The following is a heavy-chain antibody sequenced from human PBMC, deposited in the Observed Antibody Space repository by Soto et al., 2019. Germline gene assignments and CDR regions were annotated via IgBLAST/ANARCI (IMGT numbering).Heavy chain of an antibody. CDR2: IDPRDSDT. CDR1: GYDLSAYW. V-gene: IGHV5-10-1*01. D-gene: IGHD1-26*01. Sequence: EVQLVPSGAEVRKPGESLTISCKTSGYDLSAYWIPWVRQMPGKGLEWVGSIDPRDSDTKYSPSLHGHVNISADKSTNIAYLQWSNPRAADTAMYYCARFGPGANRVGDYWGQGVLVSVSS. J-gene: IGHJ4*02. CDR3: ARFGPGANRVGDY.